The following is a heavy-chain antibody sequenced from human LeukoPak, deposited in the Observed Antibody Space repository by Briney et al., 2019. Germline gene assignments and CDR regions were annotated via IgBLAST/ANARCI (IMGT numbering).Heavy chain of an antibody. CDR1: GGSISSGSYY. J-gene: IGHJ3*02. D-gene: IGHD6-13*01. CDR3: ARAAYSHDAFDI. CDR2: IYTSGST. Sequence: KPSQTLSLTCTVSGGSISSGSYYWSWIRHPAGKGLEWIGRIYTSGSTNYNPSLKSRVTISVDTSKNQFSLKLSSVTAADTAVYYCARAAYSHDAFDIWGQGTMVTVSS. V-gene: IGHV4-61*02.